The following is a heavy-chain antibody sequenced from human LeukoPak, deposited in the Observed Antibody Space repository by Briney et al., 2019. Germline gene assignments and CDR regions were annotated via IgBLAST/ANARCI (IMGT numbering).Heavy chain of an antibody. J-gene: IGHJ4*02. Sequence: GGSLRLSCAVSGFTFSSYWMTWVRQAPGKGLEWVAKIKQDGSEKYYVDAVKGRFTISRDNARNSVYLQMNSLGAEDTAVYYCARRAASSSWAHFDYWGQGTLVTVSS. CDR1: GFTFSSYW. D-gene: IGHD6-13*01. CDR3: ARRAASSSWAHFDY. V-gene: IGHV3-7*05. CDR2: IKQDGSEK.